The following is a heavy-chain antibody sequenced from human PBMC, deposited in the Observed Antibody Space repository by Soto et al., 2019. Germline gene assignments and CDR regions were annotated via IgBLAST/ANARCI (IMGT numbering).Heavy chain of an antibody. Sequence: QLQLQESGPGLVKPSETLSLTCTVSGGSISSSSYYWGWIRQPPGKGLEWIGSIYYSGSTYYNPSLKSRGTISVDTSNTQFCLKLSSVTAADTAVYYCARSFAYCGGDCYYYWGQGTLVTVSS. CDR1: GGSISSSSYY. J-gene: IGHJ4*02. V-gene: IGHV4-39*01. CDR3: ARSFAYCGGDCYYY. D-gene: IGHD2-21*01. CDR2: IYYSGST.